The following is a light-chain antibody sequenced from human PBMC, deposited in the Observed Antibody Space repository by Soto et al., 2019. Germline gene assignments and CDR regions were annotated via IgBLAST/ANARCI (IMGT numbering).Light chain of an antibody. Sequence: DIQMTQSPSTLSASVGDRVTIACRASQSISWALAWYQRTPGKAPKLLIYDASKLETGVPSRFSGSGSGTEFRLTISSLQPDDFATYYCQQYSNYPLTFGGGTKVEI. J-gene: IGKJ4*01. CDR2: DAS. CDR3: QQYSNYPLT. CDR1: QSISWA. V-gene: IGKV1-5*01.